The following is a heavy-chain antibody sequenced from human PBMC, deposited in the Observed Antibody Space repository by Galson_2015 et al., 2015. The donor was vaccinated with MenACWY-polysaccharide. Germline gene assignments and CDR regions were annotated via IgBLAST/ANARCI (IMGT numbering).Heavy chain of an antibody. Sequence: SVKVSCKASGYTLSSYLMNWVRQAPGQRPEWMGWINAANDNTKYSQKFQGRVTITRDTPATTAYMELSSLRSEDTAVYYCARAGDGYRWDYWGQGTPVTVSS. D-gene: IGHD5-24*01. V-gene: IGHV1-3*01. CDR2: INAANDNT. CDR3: ARAGDGYRWDY. J-gene: IGHJ4*02. CDR1: GYTLSSYL.